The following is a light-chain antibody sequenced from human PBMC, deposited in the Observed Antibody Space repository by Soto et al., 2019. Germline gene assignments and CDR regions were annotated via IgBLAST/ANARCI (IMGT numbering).Light chain of an antibody. Sequence: DIQLTQSPSFLSASVGDRVTITCRASQGISSYLAWYQQKPGKAPRLLIYGASTLQSGVPSRFSGSGSGTEFTLTVSSLQPEDFANYYCQQANTSPWTFGQGTKVEMK. CDR1: QGISSY. V-gene: IGKV1-9*01. CDR2: GAS. J-gene: IGKJ1*01. CDR3: QQANTSPWT.